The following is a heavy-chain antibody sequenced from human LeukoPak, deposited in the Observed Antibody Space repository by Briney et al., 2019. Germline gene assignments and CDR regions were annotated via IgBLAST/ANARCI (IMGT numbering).Heavy chain of an antibody. V-gene: IGHV3-23*01. D-gene: IGHD3-10*01. CDR2: ISGSGGST. Sequence: GGSLRLSCAASGFTFSSYAMSWVRQAPGKGLEWVSAISGSGGSTYYADSVKGRFTISRDNSENTLYLQMNSLRAEDTAVYYCAKDRSDYYGSGSHFDYWGQGTLVTVSS. J-gene: IGHJ4*02. CDR3: AKDRSDYYGSGSHFDY. CDR1: GFTFSSYA.